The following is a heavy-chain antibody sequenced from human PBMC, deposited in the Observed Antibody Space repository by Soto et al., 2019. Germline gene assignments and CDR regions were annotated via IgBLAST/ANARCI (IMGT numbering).Heavy chain of an antibody. D-gene: IGHD4-17*01. V-gene: IGHV3-30-3*01. CDR1: GFTFSSYA. Sequence: QVQLVESGGGVVQPGRSLRLSCAASGFTFSSYAMHWVRQAPGKGLEWVAVISYDGSNKYYADSVKGRFTISRDNSKNTLYLQMNSLIAEDTAVYYCAREDYGDYSAYFDYWGQGTLVTVSS. CDR3: AREDYGDYSAYFDY. CDR2: ISYDGSNK. J-gene: IGHJ4*02.